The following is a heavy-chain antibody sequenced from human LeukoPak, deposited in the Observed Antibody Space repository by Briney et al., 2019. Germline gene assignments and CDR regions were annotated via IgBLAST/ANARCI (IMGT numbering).Heavy chain of an antibody. CDR2: MNPNSGNT. D-gene: IGHD3-3*01. J-gene: IGHJ4*02. Sequence: ASVKVSCRASGYTFTSYDINWVRQAPGQGLEWMGWMNPNSGNTGYAQKFQGRVTMTRNTSISTAYMELSSLRSEDTAVYYCARRLRYYDFWSGYYRPKYYFDYWGQGTLVTVSS. CDR1: GYTFTSYD. CDR3: ARRLRYYDFWSGYYRPKYYFDY. V-gene: IGHV1-8*01.